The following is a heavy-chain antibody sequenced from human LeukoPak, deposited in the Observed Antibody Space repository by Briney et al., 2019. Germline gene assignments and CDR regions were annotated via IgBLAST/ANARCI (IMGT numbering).Heavy chain of an antibody. CDR3: AKVPSPQIKLWFTHIDY. D-gene: IGHD5-18*01. V-gene: IGHV3-23*01. Sequence: GGSLRLSCAASGFTVSSNYMSWVRQAPVKGLEWVSAISGSGGSTYYADSVKGRFTISRDNSKNTLYLQMNSLRAEDTAVYYCAKVPSPQIKLWFTHIDYWGQGTLVTVSS. CDR1: GFTVSSNY. J-gene: IGHJ4*02. CDR2: ISGSGGST.